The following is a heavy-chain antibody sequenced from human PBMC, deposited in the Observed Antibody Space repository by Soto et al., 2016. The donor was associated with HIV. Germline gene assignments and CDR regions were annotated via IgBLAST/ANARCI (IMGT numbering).Heavy chain of an antibody. Sequence: EVQLVESGGGLVQPGGSLRLSCVASGFTFSSYSMNWVRQAPGKGLEWVSFISSSNTTIYYADSVKGRFSISRDSAKNSLYLQMNSLRAEDTAVYYCTRDLPEYEQWPXRTPEYFQLWGQGHPGPPSPQ. CDR2: ISSSNTTI. CDR3: TRDLPEYEQWPXRTPEYFQL. D-gene: IGHD6-19*01. J-gene: IGHJ1*01. CDR1: GFTFSSYS. V-gene: IGHV3-48*04.